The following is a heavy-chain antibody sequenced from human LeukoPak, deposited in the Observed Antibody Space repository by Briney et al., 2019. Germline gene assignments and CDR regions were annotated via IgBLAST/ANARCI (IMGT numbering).Heavy chain of an antibody. V-gene: IGHV1-18*01. CDR1: GYTFTSYG. D-gene: IGHD5-12*01. J-gene: IGHJ6*03. Sequence: ASVKVSCKASGYTFTSYGISWVRQAPGQGLEWMGWISAYNGNTNYAQKFQGRVTMTRDTSISTAYMELSRLRSDDTAVYYCARDWGYAWGDCYYYMDVWGKGTTVTVSS. CDR2: ISAYNGNT. CDR3: ARDWGYAWGDCYYYMDV.